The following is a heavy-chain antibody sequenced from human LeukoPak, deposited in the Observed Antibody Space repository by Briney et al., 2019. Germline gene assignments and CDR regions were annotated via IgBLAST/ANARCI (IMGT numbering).Heavy chain of an antibody. J-gene: IGHJ3*02. V-gene: IGHV3-48*03. D-gene: IGHD3-16*02. Sequence: GGSLRLSCAASGFTFSSYEMNWVRQAPGKGLEWVSYISSSGSTIYYADSVKGRFTISRDNAKNSLYLQMNSLRAEDTAVYYCARDGYYDYVWGSYREDAFDIWGQGTMVTVSS. CDR3: ARDGYYDYVWGSYREDAFDI. CDR1: GFTFSSYE. CDR2: ISSSGSTI.